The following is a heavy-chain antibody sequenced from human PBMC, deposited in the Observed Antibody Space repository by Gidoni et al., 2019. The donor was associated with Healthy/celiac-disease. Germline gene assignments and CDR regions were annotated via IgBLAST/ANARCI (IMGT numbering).Heavy chain of an antibody. CDR3: ARDDQVFRDGYRIYYYGMDV. Sequence: QVQLVESGGGVVQPGRSLRLSCAASGFTFSSYAMHWVRQAPGKGLEWVAVISYDGSNKYYADSVKGRFTISRDNSKNTLYLQMNSLRAEDTAVYYCARDDQVFRDGYRIYYYGMDVWGQGTTVTVSS. CDR1: GFTFSSYA. J-gene: IGHJ6*02. V-gene: IGHV3-30-3*01. D-gene: IGHD5-12*01. CDR2: ISYDGSNK.